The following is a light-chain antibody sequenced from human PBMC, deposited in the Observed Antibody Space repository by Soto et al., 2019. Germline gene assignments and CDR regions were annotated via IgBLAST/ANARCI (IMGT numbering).Light chain of an antibody. Sequence: QSVLTQPASVSGSPGQSITISCIGTSSDVGTYILVSWYQQLPARAPKLMIYEDTKRPSGVSDRFSVSKSGNTASLTISGLQADDEADYYCCSYAGSGTFVFGGGTKLTVL. CDR1: SSDVGTYIL. J-gene: IGLJ2*01. V-gene: IGLV2-23*02. CDR2: EDT. CDR3: CSYAGSGTFV.